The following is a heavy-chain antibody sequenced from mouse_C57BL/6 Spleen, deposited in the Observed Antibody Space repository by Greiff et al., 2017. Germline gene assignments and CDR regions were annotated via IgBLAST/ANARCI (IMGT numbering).Heavy chain of an antibody. V-gene: IGHV1-82*01. J-gene: IGHJ4*01. CDR3: AKMIYYDYDEGPYYAMDY. CDR1: GYAFSSSL. D-gene: IGHD2-4*01. Sequence: VQLQQSGPELVKPGASVKISCKASGYAFSSSLMNWVKQRPGKGLEWIGRIYPGDGDTNYNGKFKGKATLTADKSSSTAYMQLSSLTSEDSAVYFCAKMIYYDYDEGPYYAMDYWGQGTSVTVSS. CDR2: IYPGDGDT.